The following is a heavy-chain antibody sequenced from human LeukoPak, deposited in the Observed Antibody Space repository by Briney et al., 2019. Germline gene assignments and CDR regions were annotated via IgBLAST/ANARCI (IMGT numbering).Heavy chain of an antibody. V-gene: IGHV1-46*01. Sequence: ASVKVSCKASGYTFTSYGISWVRQAPGQGLEWMGIINPSGGSTSYAQKFQGRVTMTRDTSTSTVYMELSSLRSEDTAVYYCARAMAMVRGVNIGGYWGQGTLVTVSS. D-gene: IGHD3-10*01. J-gene: IGHJ4*02. CDR1: GYTFTSYG. CDR2: INPSGGST. CDR3: ARAMAMVRGVNIGGY.